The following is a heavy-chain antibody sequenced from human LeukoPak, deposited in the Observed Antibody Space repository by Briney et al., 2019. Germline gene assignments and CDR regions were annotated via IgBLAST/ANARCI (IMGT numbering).Heavy chain of an antibody. CDR2: IGSSGSPT. Sequence: GGSLRLSCAASGFAFSSYNMNWVRQAPGKGLEWISYIGSSGSPTHYADSVRGRLTISRDNAKNSLYLQMNSLRDDDTALYYCARRPYSDTSGRLSDVWGQGTTVTVSS. V-gene: IGHV3-48*02. CDR3: ARRPYSDTSGRLSDV. CDR1: GFAFSSYN. D-gene: IGHD3-22*01. J-gene: IGHJ6*02.